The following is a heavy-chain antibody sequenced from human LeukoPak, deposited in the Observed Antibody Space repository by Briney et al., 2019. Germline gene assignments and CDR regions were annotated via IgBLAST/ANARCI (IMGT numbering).Heavy chain of an antibody. Sequence: ASVKVSCKASGYTFTSYGISWVRQAPGQGLEWMGWISGYNGNTNYAQKLQGRVTMTTDTSTSTAYMELRSLRSDDTAVYYCARVSSQNTMIVVVITGTFDYWGQGTLVTVSS. CDR2: ISGYNGNT. D-gene: IGHD3-22*01. CDR3: ARVSSQNTMIVVVITGTFDY. V-gene: IGHV1-18*01. CDR1: GYTFTSYG. J-gene: IGHJ4*02.